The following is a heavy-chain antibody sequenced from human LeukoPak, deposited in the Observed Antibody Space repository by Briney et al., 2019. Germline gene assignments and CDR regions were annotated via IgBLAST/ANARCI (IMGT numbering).Heavy chain of an antibody. V-gene: IGHV4-59*01. J-gene: IGHJ4*02. CDR1: GGSIGSYF. CDR2: VYYSGST. Sequence: SETLSLTCTVSGGSIGSYFWSWIRQPPGKGLEWIGYVYYSGSTNYNPSLSSRVTISLDTSKNQFSLKLSSVTGADTAMFYCARVSGSSGWYYFDFWGQGTLVTVSS. D-gene: IGHD6-19*01. CDR3: ARVSGSSGWYYFDF.